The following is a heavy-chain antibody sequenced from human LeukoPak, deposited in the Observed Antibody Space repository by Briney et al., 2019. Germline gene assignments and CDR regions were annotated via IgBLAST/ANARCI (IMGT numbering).Heavy chain of an antibody. J-gene: IGHJ4*02. V-gene: IGHV3-23*01. Sequence: GGSLRLSCAASGFIFSNHAMSWVRQTPGKGLGWVSAIGGSGDSTYYADSVKGRFTISRDNSKNTMYLQMNSLRAEDTAVYYCATTPWVAARYFDYWGQGTLVTVSS. CDR3: ATTPWVAARYFDY. CDR1: GFIFSNHA. CDR2: IGGSGDST. D-gene: IGHD6-6*01.